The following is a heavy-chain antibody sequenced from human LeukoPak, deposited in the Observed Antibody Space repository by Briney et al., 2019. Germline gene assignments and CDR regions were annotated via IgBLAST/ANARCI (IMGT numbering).Heavy chain of an antibody. D-gene: IGHD2/OR15-2a*01. CDR3: ARGRSTSDPRTYYYYYGMDV. V-gene: IGHV1-8*01. Sequence: ASVKVSCKASGYTFTSYDIHWVRQATGQGLEWMGWMNPNSGNTGYAQKFQGRVTMTRNTSISTAYMELSSLRSEDTAVYYCARGRSTSDPRTYYYYYGMDVWGQGTTVTVSS. CDR2: MNPNSGNT. J-gene: IGHJ6*02. CDR1: GYTFTSYD.